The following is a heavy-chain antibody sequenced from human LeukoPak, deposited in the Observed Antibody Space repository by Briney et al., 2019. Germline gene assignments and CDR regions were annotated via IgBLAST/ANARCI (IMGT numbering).Heavy chain of an antibody. Sequence: GGSLRLSCAASGFTFSSYWMYWVRQAPGKGLEWVSALSASGESTYYADSVKGRFTISRDNSKNTLYLHMSSLSAEDTAVYYCAKRGSYDFDYWGQGTLVTVSS. V-gene: IGHV3-23*01. CDR3: AKRGSYDFDY. J-gene: IGHJ4*02. D-gene: IGHD1-26*01. CDR2: LSASGEST. CDR1: GFTFSSYW.